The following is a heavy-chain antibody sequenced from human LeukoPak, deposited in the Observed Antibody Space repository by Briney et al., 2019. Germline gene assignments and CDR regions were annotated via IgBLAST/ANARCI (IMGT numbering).Heavy chain of an antibody. CDR2: INNDGSGT. Sequence: GGSLRLSCAAFGFSFSDYWMHWVRQGPGKGLVWVSRINNDGSGTNYADSVKGRFTISRDNAKRTLYLQMNSLRAEDTAVYYCARDNGSGYYADAFDIWGQGTMVTVSS. D-gene: IGHD3-22*01. J-gene: IGHJ3*02. CDR1: GFSFSDYW. V-gene: IGHV3-74*01. CDR3: ARDNGSGYYADAFDI.